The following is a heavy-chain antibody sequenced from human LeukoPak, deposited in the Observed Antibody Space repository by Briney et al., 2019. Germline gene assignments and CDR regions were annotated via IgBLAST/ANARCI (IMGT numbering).Heavy chain of an antibody. CDR1: GYSISSGYY. CDR3: ARARGIAAATDAFDI. J-gene: IGHJ3*02. Sequence: SETRSVICTVSGYSISSGYYWGWIRQPPGKGLEWIGSIYHSGSTYYNPSLKSRVTISVDTAKNQFSLKLSSVTAADTAVYYCARARGIAAATDAFDIWGQGTMVTVSS. CDR2: IYHSGST. V-gene: IGHV4-38-2*02. D-gene: IGHD6-13*01.